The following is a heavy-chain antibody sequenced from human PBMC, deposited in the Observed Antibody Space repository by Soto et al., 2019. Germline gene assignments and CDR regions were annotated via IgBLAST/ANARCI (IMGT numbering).Heavy chain of an antibody. Sequence: GESLKIFCKGSGYSFTSYWIGWVRQMPGKGLEWMGIIYPGDSDIRYSPSFQGQVTISADKSISTAYLQWSSLKASDTAMYYCARHPYGDYDRMDVWGQATTVTVSS. V-gene: IGHV5-51*01. J-gene: IGHJ6*02. CDR2: IYPGDSDI. CDR1: GYSFTSYW. CDR3: ARHPYGDYDRMDV. D-gene: IGHD4-17*01.